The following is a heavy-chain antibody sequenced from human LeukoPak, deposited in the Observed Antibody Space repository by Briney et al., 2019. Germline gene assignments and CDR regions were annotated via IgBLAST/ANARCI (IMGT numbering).Heavy chain of an antibody. D-gene: IGHD3-10*01. V-gene: IGHV3-30*09. CDR1: GFTFSSYA. CDR3: ASPLWFGELLFES. CDR2: ISYDGSNK. J-gene: IGHJ4*02. Sequence: GGSLRLSCAASGFTFSSYAMHWVRQAPGKGLEWVAVISYDGSNKYYADSVKGRFAISRDNSKNTLYLQMNSLRAEDTAVYYCASPLWFGELLFESWGQGTLVTVSS.